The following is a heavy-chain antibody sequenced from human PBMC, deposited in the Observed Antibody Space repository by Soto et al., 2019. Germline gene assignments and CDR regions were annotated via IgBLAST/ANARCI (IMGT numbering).Heavy chain of an antibody. CDR2: ISSSSSYI. V-gene: IGHV3-21*01. J-gene: IGHJ5*02. CDR1: GFTFSSYS. CDR3: ARADDYGGIEGPMGFDP. Sequence: EVQLVESGGGLVKPGGSLRLSCAASGFTFSSYSMNWVRQAPGKGLEWVSSISSSSSYIYYADSVKGRFTISRDNAKNSLYLQMKSLRAEDTAVYYCARADDYGGIEGPMGFDPWGQGTLVTVSS. D-gene: IGHD4-17*01.